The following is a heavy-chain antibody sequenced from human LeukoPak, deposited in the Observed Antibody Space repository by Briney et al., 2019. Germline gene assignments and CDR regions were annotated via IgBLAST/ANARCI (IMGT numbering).Heavy chain of an antibody. CDR2: IDPSDSYT. V-gene: IGHV5-10-1*01. Sequence: GESLKISCEGSGYSFITGYITWVRQMPGKGLEWMGTIDPSDSYTNYSPSFQGHVTISADKSISTAYLQWSSLKASDTAMYYCARPANRGDAFDIWGQGTMVTVSS. CDR1: GYSFITGY. J-gene: IGHJ3*02. D-gene: IGHD2/OR15-2a*01. CDR3: ARPANRGDAFDI.